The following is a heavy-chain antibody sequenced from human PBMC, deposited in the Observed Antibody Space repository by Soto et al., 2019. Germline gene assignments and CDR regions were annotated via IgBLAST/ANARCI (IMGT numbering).Heavy chain of an antibody. D-gene: IGHD1-1*01. Sequence: QVQLVQSGAEVKRPGSSVKVSCKASGGTFGTYVIAWVRQAPGQGREWMGGIIPSVGAANSTHKFQGRLTMTADEYTSTVYMELTNLRSEGKAFYFCSSDLVFLDEPWGGWVVSWGQGPLVTVSS. CDR3: SSDLVFLDEPWGGWVVS. J-gene: IGHJ5*01. CDR2: IIPSVGAA. V-gene: IGHV1-69*01. CDR1: GGTFGTYV.